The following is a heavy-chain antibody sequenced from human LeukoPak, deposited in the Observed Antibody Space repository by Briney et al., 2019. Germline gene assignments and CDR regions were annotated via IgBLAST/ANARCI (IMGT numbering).Heavy chain of an antibody. CDR1: GYTFTSYD. Sequence: ASVKVSSKASGYTFTSYDINWVRQATGQGLELMGWMNPNSGNTGYAQKFQGRVTMTRNTSISTAYMELSSLRSEDTAVYYCARGGIAAAGGYMDVWGKGTTVTVSS. CDR2: MNPNSGNT. D-gene: IGHD6-13*01. J-gene: IGHJ6*03. V-gene: IGHV1-8*01. CDR3: ARGGIAAAGGYMDV.